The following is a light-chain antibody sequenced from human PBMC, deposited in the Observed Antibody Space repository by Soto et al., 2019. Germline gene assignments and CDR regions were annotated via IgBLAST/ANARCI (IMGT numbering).Light chain of an antibody. CDR2: DNN. V-gene: IGLV1-51*01. CDR1: SSNIGNNY. Sequence: QSVLTQPPSVSAAPGQKVTISCSGSSSNIGNNYVSWYQQLPGTAPKVLIYDNNKRPSVIPDRFSGSKSGTSATLGITGLQTGDEADYYCGKWDSSLSGWVFGGGTKVTVL. J-gene: IGLJ3*02. CDR3: GKWDSSLSGWV.